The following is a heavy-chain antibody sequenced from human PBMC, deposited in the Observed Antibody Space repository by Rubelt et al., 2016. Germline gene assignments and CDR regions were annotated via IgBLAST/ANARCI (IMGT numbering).Heavy chain of an antibody. CDR1: GGTFSSYA. Sequence: KASGGTFSSYAISWVRQAPGQGLEWMGGIIPIFGTANYAQKFQGRVTITADKSTSTAYMELSSLRSEDTAVYYCARAFGDSSGYYYFDYWGQGTLVTVSS. D-gene: IGHD3-22*01. CDR2: IIPIFGTA. CDR3: ARAFGDSSGYYYFDY. V-gene: IGHV1-69*06. J-gene: IGHJ4*02.